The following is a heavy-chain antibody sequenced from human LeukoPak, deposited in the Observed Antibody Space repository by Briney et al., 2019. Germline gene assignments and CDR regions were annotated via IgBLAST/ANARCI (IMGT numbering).Heavy chain of an antibody. J-gene: IGHJ4*02. V-gene: IGHV3-48*02. CDR3: ARDLAYGFDY. CDR1: GFTFSSYT. D-gene: IGHD3-10*01. CDR2: IGYSVSTI. Sequence: GGSLILSCAASGFTFSSYTMNWVRQAPGKGLEWVSYIGYSVSTIYYADSVKGRFTISRDNAKNSLYLQMNSLRDEDTAVYYCARDLAYGFDYWGQGTLVTVSS.